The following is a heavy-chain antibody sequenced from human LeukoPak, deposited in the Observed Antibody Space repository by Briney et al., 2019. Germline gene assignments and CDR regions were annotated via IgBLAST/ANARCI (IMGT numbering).Heavy chain of an antibody. Sequence: ASVKASCKASGGTFSSYAISWVRQAPGQGLEWMGGIIPIFGTANYAQKFQGRVTITADESTSTAYMELSSLRSEDTAVYYCARGGGSGSYYNVEYYYYMDVWGKGTTVTISS. V-gene: IGHV1-69*13. CDR1: GGTFSSYA. CDR3: ARGGGSGSYYNVEYYYYMDV. J-gene: IGHJ6*03. D-gene: IGHD3-10*01. CDR2: IIPIFGTA.